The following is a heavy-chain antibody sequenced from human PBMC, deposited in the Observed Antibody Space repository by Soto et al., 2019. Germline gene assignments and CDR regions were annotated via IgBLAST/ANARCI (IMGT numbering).Heavy chain of an antibody. CDR3: ARDQTGITTAGGGRIDH. Sequence: QVQLVESGGGVVQPGRSLRLSCAASGFTCSTHAMHWGRQAPGKGLECVAIVSFDGSNKYYADSVKGRFTISRDNSKNTLYLQVSGLKPEDTAVYYCARDQTGITTAGGGRIDHWGQGTLVTVSS. D-gene: IGHD6-13*01. CDR1: GFTCSTHA. J-gene: IGHJ4*02. CDR2: VSFDGSNK. V-gene: IGHV3-30-3*01.